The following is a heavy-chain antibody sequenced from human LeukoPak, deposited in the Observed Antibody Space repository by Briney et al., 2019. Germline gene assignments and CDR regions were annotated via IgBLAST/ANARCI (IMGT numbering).Heavy chain of an antibody. D-gene: IGHD2-2*01. CDR3: GRRLYQLLIRYNWFDP. CDR1: GGSFSGYY. CDR2: INHSGST. V-gene: IGHV4-34*01. Sequence: AEPLTLTCAVCGGSFSGYYWRGLRQPPEKGREWMGEINHSGSTNYNPSLKGRVTISDDNSKKHASLNLSSVTAADTAVFYCGRRLYQLLIRYNWFDPRGQRTLVTVSS. J-gene: IGHJ5*02.